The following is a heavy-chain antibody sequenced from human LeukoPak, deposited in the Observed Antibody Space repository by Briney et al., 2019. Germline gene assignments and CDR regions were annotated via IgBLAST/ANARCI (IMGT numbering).Heavy chain of an antibody. V-gene: IGHV4-4*07. CDR1: GGSISSYY. J-gene: IGHJ4*02. Sequence: SETLSLTCTVSGGSISSYYWSWIRQPAGKGLEWIGRIYTSGSTNYNPSLKSRVTMSVDTSKNQFSLKLSSVTAADTAVYYCARSDILTGYYLFDYWGQGTLVTVSS. D-gene: IGHD3-9*01. CDR3: ARSDILTGYYLFDY. CDR2: IYTSGST.